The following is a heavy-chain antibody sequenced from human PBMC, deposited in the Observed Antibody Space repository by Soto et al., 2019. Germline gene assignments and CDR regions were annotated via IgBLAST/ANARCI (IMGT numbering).Heavy chain of an antibody. J-gene: IGHJ4*02. CDR3: ARDAYYYDSSGYLETRDY. D-gene: IGHD3-22*01. CDR1: GFTVSSIY. CDR2: IYSGGST. V-gene: IGHV3-53*01. Sequence: GRSLRLSCAASGFTVSSIYMSWVRQAPGKGLEWVSVIYSGGSTYYADSVKGRFTISRDNSKNTLYLQMNSLRAEDTAVYYCARDAYYYDSSGYLETRDYWGQGTLVTVSS.